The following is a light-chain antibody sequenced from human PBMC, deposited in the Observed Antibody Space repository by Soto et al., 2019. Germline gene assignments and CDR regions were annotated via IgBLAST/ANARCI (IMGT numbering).Light chain of an antibody. J-gene: IGLJ2*01. Sequence: QSALTQPRSVSGPPGQSVSISCSGPSSDVGTYNYVSWYQQHPGKAPKLMIYDVSKRPSGVPDRFSGSKSGNTASLTISGLQAEDEADYYCCSYAGGYTHAVFGGGTKLTVL. V-gene: IGLV2-11*01. CDR3: CSYAGGYTHAV. CDR2: DVS. CDR1: SSDVGTYNY.